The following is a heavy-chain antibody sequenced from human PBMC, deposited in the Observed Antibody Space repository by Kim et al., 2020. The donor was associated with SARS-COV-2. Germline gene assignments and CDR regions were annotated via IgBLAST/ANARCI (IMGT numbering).Heavy chain of an antibody. Sequence: SETLSLTCAVYGGSFSGYYWSWIRQPPGKGLEWIGEINHSGSTNYNPSLKSRVTISVDTSKNQFFLKLSSVTAADTAVYYCAKNDFWSGYYLWGQGTLVTVSS. CDR2: INHSGST. D-gene: IGHD3-3*01. CDR1: GGSFSGYY. J-gene: IGHJ4*02. V-gene: IGHV4-34*01. CDR3: AKNDFWSGYYL.